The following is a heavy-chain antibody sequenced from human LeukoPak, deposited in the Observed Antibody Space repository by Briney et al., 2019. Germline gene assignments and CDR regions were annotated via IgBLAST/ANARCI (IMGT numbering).Heavy chain of an antibody. V-gene: IGHV3-7*01. Sequence: PGGSLRLSCAASGFSFSSYNMNWVRQAPGKGLEWVANIKQDGSEKYYVDSVKGRFTISRDNAKNSLYLQMNSLRAEDTAVYYCARRFYDFWSGYYGLDYWGQGTLVTVSS. CDR2: IKQDGSEK. D-gene: IGHD3-3*01. CDR3: ARRFYDFWSGYYGLDY. J-gene: IGHJ4*02. CDR1: GFSFSSYN.